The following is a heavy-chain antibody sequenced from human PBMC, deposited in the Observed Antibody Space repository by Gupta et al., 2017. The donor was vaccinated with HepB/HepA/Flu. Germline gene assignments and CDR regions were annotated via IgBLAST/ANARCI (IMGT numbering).Heavy chain of an antibody. D-gene: IGHD4-23*01. CDR1: GYTFTGYY. J-gene: IGHJ5*02. CDR2: INPNSGGT. V-gene: IGHV1-2*04. Sequence: QVQLVQIGAEVKKPAASVTVSCMASGYTFTGYYMHWVRQATGQGLEWMGGINPNSGGTNYAQKFQGWDTMTRDTFISTAYMELSRLRSDDTAVYYCARGPQTKYGGSLYWFDPWGQGTLVTVSS. CDR3: ARGPQTKYGGSLYWFDP.